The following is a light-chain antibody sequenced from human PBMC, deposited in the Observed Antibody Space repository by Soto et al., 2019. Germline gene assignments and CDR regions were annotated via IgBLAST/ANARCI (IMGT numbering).Light chain of an antibody. V-gene: IGKV1-5*03. CDR2: KAS. J-gene: IGKJ4*01. CDR1: QSISTR. Sequence: DIQLTQSPSTLSASVGDRVTITCRASQSISTRLAWYQQKPGKAPKLLIYKASSLESGAPSRFSGSGSGTEFTLTISSLQPDDFATYYCQQYNTYPLTFGGGTTVEIK. CDR3: QQYNTYPLT.